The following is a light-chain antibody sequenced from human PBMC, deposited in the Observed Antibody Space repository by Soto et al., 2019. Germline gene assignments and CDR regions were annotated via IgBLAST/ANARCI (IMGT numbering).Light chain of an antibody. CDR1: SSNIRSNY. CDR3: AAWDDSLSGWV. Sequence: QPVLTQPPSASGTPGQRVTISCSGSSSNIRSNYVYWYQQLPGTAPKLLIYRNNQRPSGVPDRLSGSKSGTSASLAISGLRSEDEADYYCAAWDDSLSGWVFGGGTKLTVL. J-gene: IGLJ3*02. V-gene: IGLV1-47*01. CDR2: RNN.